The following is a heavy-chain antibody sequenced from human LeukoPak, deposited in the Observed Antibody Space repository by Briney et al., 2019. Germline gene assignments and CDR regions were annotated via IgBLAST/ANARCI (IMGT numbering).Heavy chain of an antibody. J-gene: IGHJ5*02. CDR2: IYPGDSDT. Sequence: GESLKIFCKGPGYSFTSYWIGWVRQMPGKGLEWMGIIYPGDSDTIYSPSFQGQVTISADNSISTAYLQWSSLKASDTAMYYCARLQNVVIPAASSNWFDPWGQGTLVTV. CDR3: ARLQNVVIPAASSNWFDP. CDR1: GYSFTSYW. D-gene: IGHD2-2*01. V-gene: IGHV5-51*01.